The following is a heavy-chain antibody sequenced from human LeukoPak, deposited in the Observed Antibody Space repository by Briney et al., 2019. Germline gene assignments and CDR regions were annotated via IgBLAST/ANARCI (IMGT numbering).Heavy chain of an antibody. CDR2: IDYTRST. Sequence: SESLSLTCTVSGGSITNSRYYWGWVRQPPGQGLEWIGTIDYTRSTYYNPSLKSRVTVSVDTSKNQFSLNLRSVTAADTAVYHCARPRGDGYVWPFDIWGQGRMVTVSS. CDR3: ARPRGDGYVWPFDI. CDR1: GGSITNSRYY. D-gene: IGHD3-16*01. V-gene: IGHV4-39*01. J-gene: IGHJ3*02.